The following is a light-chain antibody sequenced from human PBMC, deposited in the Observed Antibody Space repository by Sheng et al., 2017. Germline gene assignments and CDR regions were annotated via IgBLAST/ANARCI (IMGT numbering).Light chain of an antibody. CDR1: QSVNSK. CDR3: QQYGTSIGFT. Sequence: EIVLTQSPGTLSLSPGERASLSCRASQSVNSKLAWYQQKPGQAPRLLIYGATSRATGIPDRFSGSGSGTDFNLTISRLEPEDFAVYYCQQYGTSIGFTFGPGTKVDIK. J-gene: IGKJ3*01. V-gene: IGKV3-20*01. CDR2: GAT.